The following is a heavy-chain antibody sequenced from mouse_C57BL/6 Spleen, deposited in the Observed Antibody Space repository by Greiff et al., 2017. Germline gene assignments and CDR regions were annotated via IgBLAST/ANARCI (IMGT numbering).Heavy chain of an antibody. Sequence: QVQLKQSGAELVKPGASVKLSCKASGYTFTSYWMHWVKQRPGQGLEWIGMIHPNGGSTNYNEKFKSKATLTVDKSSSTAYMQLSSLTSEDSAVYYCARSYYSNYGYFDVWGTGTTVTVSS. J-gene: IGHJ1*03. D-gene: IGHD2-5*01. CDR2: IHPNGGST. CDR1: GYTFTSYW. V-gene: IGHV1-64*01. CDR3: ARSYYSNYGYFDV.